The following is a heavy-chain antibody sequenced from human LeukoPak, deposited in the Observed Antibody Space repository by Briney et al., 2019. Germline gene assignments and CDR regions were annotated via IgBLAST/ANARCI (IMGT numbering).Heavy chain of an antibody. Sequence: PGGSLRLSCAASGFTVSFNYMGWVRQASGKGLEWVGRIRSKANSYATAYAASVKGRFTISRDDSKNTAYLQMNSLKTEDTAVYYCTRHLEWDGPLRLPTWGQGTLVTVSS. V-gene: IGHV3-73*01. D-gene: IGHD3-3*01. J-gene: IGHJ4*02. CDR1: GFTVSFNY. CDR3: TRHLEWDGPLRLPT. CDR2: IRSKANSYAT.